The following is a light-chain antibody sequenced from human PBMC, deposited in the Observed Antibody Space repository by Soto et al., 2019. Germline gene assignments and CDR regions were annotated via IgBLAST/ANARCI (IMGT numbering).Light chain of an antibody. CDR3: GACDNSQCCYV. J-gene: IGLJ1*01. Sequence: QSLPTQPPSLSAAPAQNATMSSSGSSSNIGNNYVSWYQQLPGTAPKLLIYESNRRPLGIPDRFSGSKSGTSATLGITGLHTGDQADYYCGACDNSQCCYVFGTGNEVIV. V-gene: IGLV1-51*02. CDR1: SSNIGNNY. CDR2: ESN.